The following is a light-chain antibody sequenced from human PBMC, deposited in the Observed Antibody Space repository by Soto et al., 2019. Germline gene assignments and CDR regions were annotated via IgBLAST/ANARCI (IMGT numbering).Light chain of an antibody. V-gene: IGKV3-15*01. CDR3: QQLNYWPRIT. CDR2: GAS. CDR1: QSVGTN. J-gene: IGKJ5*01. Sequence: DIVMTQYPGTLSVSPGERATLSCMASQSVGTNLAWYQQRPGQAPRLLVYGASTRASGIPPRFSGSGSGTDFTLTISSLQSEDFAVYYCQQLNYWPRITFGQGTRLEIK.